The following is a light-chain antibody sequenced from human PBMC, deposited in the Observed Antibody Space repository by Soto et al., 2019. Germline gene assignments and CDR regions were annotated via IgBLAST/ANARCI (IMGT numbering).Light chain of an antibody. CDR1: QSIGRN. V-gene: IGKV1-39*01. J-gene: IGKJ5*01. CDR2: TSS. Sequence: IQMTQSQASLSASVADRVTISCPASQSIGRNLTWYQQKPGKAPTLLIFTSSSLQSGVPSRFSGSGSGTDCILTISSLEPEDVATYYCQQSYSTPPTFGQGTRLEIK. CDR3: QQSYSTPPT.